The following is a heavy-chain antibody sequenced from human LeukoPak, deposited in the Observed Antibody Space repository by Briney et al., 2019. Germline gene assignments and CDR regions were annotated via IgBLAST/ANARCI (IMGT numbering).Heavy chain of an antibody. J-gene: IGHJ5*02. D-gene: IGHD2/OR15-2a*01. V-gene: IGHV1-46*01. Sequence: ASVKVSCKASGYTITNNWMHWVRQAPGQGLEWMGVINPSGTGTSYAQKFQDRITMSRDTSTSTIYMELSSLRSEDTAFYYCATDHSMANIAWWFDPWGQGTLVTVSS. CDR2: INPSGTGT. CDR3: ATDHSMANIAWWFDP. CDR1: GYTITNNW.